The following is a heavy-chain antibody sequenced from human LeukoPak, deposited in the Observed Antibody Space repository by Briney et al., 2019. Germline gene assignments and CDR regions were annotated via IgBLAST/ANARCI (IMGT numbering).Heavy chain of an antibody. CDR2: ISSSSSTI. J-gene: IGHJ4*02. D-gene: IGHD3-10*01. V-gene: IGHV3-48*01. CDR1: GFTISSYS. CDR3: ASTRGMPGTTRGYFDY. Sequence: GGSLRLSCAASGFTISSYSMNWVRQAPGKGLEWVSYISSSSSTIYYADSVKGRFTISRDNAKNSLYLQMNSLRAEDTAVYYCASTRGMPGTTRGYFDYWGQGTLVTVSS.